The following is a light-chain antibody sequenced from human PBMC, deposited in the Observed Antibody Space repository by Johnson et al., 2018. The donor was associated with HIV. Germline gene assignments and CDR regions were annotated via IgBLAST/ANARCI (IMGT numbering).Light chain of an antibody. V-gene: IGLV1-51*02. CDR2: EKN. Sequence: QSVLTQPPSVSAAPVQKVTISCSGSSSNVGNNYVSWYQQFPGTAPKLLIYEKNKRPSGIPDRFSASKSGTSATLGITGLQTGDEADYYCGTWDSSLSAGVFGTGTKVTVL. CDR1: SSNVGNNY. CDR3: GTWDSSLSAGV. J-gene: IGLJ1*01.